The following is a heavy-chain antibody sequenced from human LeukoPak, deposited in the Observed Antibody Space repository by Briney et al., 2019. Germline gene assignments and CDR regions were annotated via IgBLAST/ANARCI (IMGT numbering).Heavy chain of an antibody. Sequence: ASVKVSCKASGYTFTSYYMHWVRQAPGQGLEWMGIINPSGGSTSYAQKFQGRVTMTRDTSTSTVYMELSSLRSEDTAVYYCVATMTRGAPFDIWGQGTMVTVSS. CDR2: INPSGGST. CDR3: VATMTRGAPFDI. J-gene: IGHJ3*02. V-gene: IGHV1-46*01. CDR1: GYTFTSYY. D-gene: IGHD5-12*01.